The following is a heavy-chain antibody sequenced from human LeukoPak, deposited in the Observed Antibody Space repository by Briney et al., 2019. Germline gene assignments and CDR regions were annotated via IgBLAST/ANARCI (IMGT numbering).Heavy chain of an antibody. D-gene: IGHD6-19*01. V-gene: IGHV1-2*06. CDR2: INPNSGGT. J-gene: IGHJ4*02. Sequence: GASVKVSYKASGYTFTGYYMHWVRQAPGQGLEWMGRINPNSGGTNYAQKFQGRVTMTRDTSISTAYMELSRLRSDDTAVYYCAREAIAVAGTIDYWGQGTLVTVSS. CDR3: AREAIAVAGTIDY. CDR1: GYTFTGYY.